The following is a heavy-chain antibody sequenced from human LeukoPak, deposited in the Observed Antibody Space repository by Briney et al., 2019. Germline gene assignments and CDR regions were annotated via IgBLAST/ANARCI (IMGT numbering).Heavy chain of an antibody. D-gene: IGHD2-15*01. CDR3: ARNHLSGQSGGWFDP. Sequence: PLASVKVSCTASGYTFIGYYLHWVRQAPGQGLEWMGWMNPNTNGAYYSEKFQGRVTMTSDTSKSTAYMELNTLTSDDTAVYYCARNHLSGQSGGWFDPWGQGTQVTVSS. J-gene: IGHJ5*02. CDR1: GYTFIGYY. CDR2: MNPNTNGA. V-gene: IGHV1-2*02.